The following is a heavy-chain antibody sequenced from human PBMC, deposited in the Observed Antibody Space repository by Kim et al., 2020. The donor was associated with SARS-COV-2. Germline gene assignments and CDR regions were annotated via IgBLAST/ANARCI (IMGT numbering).Heavy chain of an antibody. D-gene: IGHD3-3*01. CDR1: GGSVSSSSYF. J-gene: IGHJ6*02. Sequence: SETLSLTCTVSGGSVSSSSYFWSWIRQPPGKGLEWIGYIYYSGTTSYNPSLKSRVTISVDTSRNQFSLRLSSVTAADTAMYYCASTLYDFWSGSTYGMDVWGQGTTVTGSS. CDR2: IYYSGTT. CDR3: ASTLYDFWSGSTYGMDV. V-gene: IGHV4-61*01.